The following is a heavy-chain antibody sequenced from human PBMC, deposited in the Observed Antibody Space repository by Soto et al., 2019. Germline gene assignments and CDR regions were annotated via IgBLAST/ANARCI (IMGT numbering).Heavy chain of an antibody. D-gene: IGHD2-2*01. Sequence: GGSLRLSCAAPGFNFNIHALHWIRQAPGEGLEWVAVMSRGGNSQYYADSVKGRFTISRDTSKSTLYLQMTSLRPEDTAVYYCASGAAFSSDTSRYWGHGTLVTVAS. V-gene: IGHV3-30-3*01. J-gene: IGHJ4*01. CDR2: MSRGGNSQ. CDR3: ASGAAFSSDTSRY. CDR1: GFNFNIHA.